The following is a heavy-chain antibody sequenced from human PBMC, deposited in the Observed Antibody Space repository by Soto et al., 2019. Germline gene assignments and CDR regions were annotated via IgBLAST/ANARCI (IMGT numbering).Heavy chain of an antibody. CDR3: ASWNGVAVAGAGAFDI. Sequence: SVKVSCKASGGTFSSYAISWVRQAPGQGLEWMGGIIAIFGTANYAQKFQGRVTITADKSTSTAYMELRSLRSDDTAVYYCASWNGVAVAGAGAFDIWGQGTMVTVSS. J-gene: IGHJ3*02. D-gene: IGHD6-19*01. V-gene: IGHV1-69*06. CDR1: GGTFSSYA. CDR2: IIAIFGTA.